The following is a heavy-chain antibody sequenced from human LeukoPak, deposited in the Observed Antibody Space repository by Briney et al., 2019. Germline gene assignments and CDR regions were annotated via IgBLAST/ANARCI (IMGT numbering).Heavy chain of an antibody. CDR3: ARENYYDSSGYSQHDAFDI. V-gene: IGHV3-21*01. D-gene: IGHD3-22*01. CDR1: GFTFSSYS. CDR2: ISSISSYI. J-gene: IGHJ3*02. Sequence: PGGSLRLSCAASGFTFSSYSMNWVRQAPGKGLEWVSSISSISSYIYYADSVKGRFTISRDNAKNSLYLQMNSLRAEDTAVYYCARENYYDSSGYSQHDAFDIWGQGTMVAVSS.